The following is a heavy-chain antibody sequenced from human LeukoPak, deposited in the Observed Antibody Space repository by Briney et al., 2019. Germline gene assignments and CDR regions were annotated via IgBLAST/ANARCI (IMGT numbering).Heavy chain of an antibody. CDR1: GYIFTNYY. Sequence: RASVKVSCKASGYIFTNYYMYWVRQAPGQGLEWMGIINPSGGSTSYAQKFQGRVTMTRDTSTSTVYMEVSGLRSEDTAVYYCARGILDEYGRPYDAFDIWGQGTMVTVSS. V-gene: IGHV1-46*01. CDR2: INPSGGST. CDR3: ARGILDEYGRPYDAFDI. J-gene: IGHJ3*02. D-gene: IGHD6-6*01.